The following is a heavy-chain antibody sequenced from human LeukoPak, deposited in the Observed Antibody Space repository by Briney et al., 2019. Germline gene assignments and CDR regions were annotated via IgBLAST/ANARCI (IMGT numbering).Heavy chain of an antibody. CDR3: ARVRSAAGRRVYYFDY. CDR1: GFTVSSNY. J-gene: IGHJ4*02. Sequence: GGSLRLSCSASGFTVSSNYMSWVRQAPGKGLEWVSVIYSGGSTYYADSVKGRFTISRDNSKNTLYLQMNSLRAEDTAVYYCARVRSAAGRRVYYFDYWGQGTLVTVSS. CDR2: IYSGGST. D-gene: IGHD6-13*01. V-gene: IGHV3-53*01.